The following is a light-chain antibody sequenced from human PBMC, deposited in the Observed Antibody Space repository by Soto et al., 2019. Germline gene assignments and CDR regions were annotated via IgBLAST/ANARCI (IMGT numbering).Light chain of an antibody. CDR2: KDS. V-gene: IGLV3-25*02. CDR3: QSADSSGTSFV. J-gene: IGLJ1*01. Sequence: SYELTQPPSVPVSPGQTARITCSGDALPKQYAYWYQQKPGQAPVLVIYKDSERPSGIPERFSGSSSGTTVTLTISGVQAEDEADYYCQSADSSGTSFVFGTGTKVTVL. CDR1: ALPKQY.